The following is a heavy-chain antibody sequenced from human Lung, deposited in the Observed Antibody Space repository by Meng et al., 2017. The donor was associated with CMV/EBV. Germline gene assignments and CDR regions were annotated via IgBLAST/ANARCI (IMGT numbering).Heavy chain of an antibody. CDR1: GFTFSHYK. Sequence: GESLKISCAASGFTFSHYKMNWVRQAPGKGLEWVSYISRSDNTKDYADSVKGRFTISRDNAKNSLYLHMNSLRADDTAVYYCARSDSYGDFDSWGHGTLVTVSS. CDR2: ISRSDNTK. J-gene: IGHJ4*01. D-gene: IGHD5-18*01. CDR3: ARSDSYGDFDS. V-gene: IGHV3-48*03.